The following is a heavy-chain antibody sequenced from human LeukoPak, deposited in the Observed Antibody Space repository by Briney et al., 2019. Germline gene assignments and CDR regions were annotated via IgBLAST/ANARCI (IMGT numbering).Heavy chain of an antibody. CDR2: ISAYNGNT. V-gene: IGHV1-18*01. J-gene: IGHJ3*01. Sequence: ASVKVSCKTSGYTFTSYGISWVRQAPGQGLEWMGWISAYNGNTKYAQKLQGRVTMTTDTSTSTAYMELRSLRSDDTAVYYCAGANRMDDAFDFWGQGTMVTVSS. D-gene: IGHD2-15*01. CDR1: GYTFTSYG. CDR3: AGANRMDDAFDF.